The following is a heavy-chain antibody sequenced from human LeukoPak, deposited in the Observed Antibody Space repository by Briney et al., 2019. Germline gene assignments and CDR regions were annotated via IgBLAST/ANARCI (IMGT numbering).Heavy chain of an antibody. Sequence: GASVKVSCKASGYTFTSYGISWVRQAPGQGLEWMGWISAYNGNTNYAQKLQGRVTMTTDTSTSTAYMELRSLRSDDTAVYYCAGCSSTSCYSGYYYYMDVWGKGTTVTVSS. CDR2: ISAYNGNT. V-gene: IGHV1-18*01. CDR3: AGCSSTSCYSGYYYYMDV. J-gene: IGHJ6*03. CDR1: GYTFTSYG. D-gene: IGHD2-2*01.